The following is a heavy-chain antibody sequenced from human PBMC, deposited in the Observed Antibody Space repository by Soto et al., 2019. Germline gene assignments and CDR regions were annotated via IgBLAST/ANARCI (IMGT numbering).Heavy chain of an antibody. CDR2: VNAATGNT. D-gene: IGHD3-16*02. Sequence: QVQLVQSGAEGKRPGAAVKVSCQASGYSFSTYALHWVRQAPGQMLEWLGWVNAATGNTQYTQKFQGRVSITRDTSAGTAYMELSILRSDATAVYYCKRSAVRPSGGIIGQFDYWGQGTVVTVSS. CDR3: KRSAVRPSGGIIGQFDY. V-gene: IGHV1-3*01. J-gene: IGHJ4*02. CDR1: GYSFSTYA.